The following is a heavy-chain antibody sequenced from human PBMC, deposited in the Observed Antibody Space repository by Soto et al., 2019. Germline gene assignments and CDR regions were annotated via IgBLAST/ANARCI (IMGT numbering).Heavy chain of an antibody. Sequence: QMQLVQSGPEVKKPGTSVKVSCKASGFTFTSSAMQWVRQARGQRLEWIGWIVVGSGNTNYAQKFQERVTITRDMSTSTAYMELSSLRSEDTAVYYCAAVLYYDILSGYYFDFWGQGTLVTVSS. CDR2: IVVGSGNT. CDR3: AAVLYYDILSGYYFDF. V-gene: IGHV1-58*02. D-gene: IGHD3-9*01. CDR1: GFTFTSSA. J-gene: IGHJ4*02.